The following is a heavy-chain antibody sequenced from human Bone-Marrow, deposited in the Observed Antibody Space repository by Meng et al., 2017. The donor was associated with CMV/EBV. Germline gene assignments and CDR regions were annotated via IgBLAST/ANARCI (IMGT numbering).Heavy chain of an antibody. Sequence: GGSLRLSCAASGFTFSNAWMSWVRQAPGKGLEWVSGINWNGGSTGYADSVKGRFTISRDNAKNSLYLQMNSLRAEDTALYYCARTLTTSYYYGMDVWGQGTTVTVSS. CDR3: ARTLTTSYYYGMDV. J-gene: IGHJ6*02. CDR1: GFTFSNAW. CDR2: INWNGGST. D-gene: IGHD4-11*01. V-gene: IGHV3-20*04.